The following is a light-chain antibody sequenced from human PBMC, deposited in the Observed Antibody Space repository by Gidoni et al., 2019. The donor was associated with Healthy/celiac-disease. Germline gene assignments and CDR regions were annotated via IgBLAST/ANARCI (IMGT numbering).Light chain of an antibody. CDR1: SSNIGINY. V-gene: IGLV1-47*01. Sequence: QSVLTQPPSASGTPGPRVTISCSGSSSNIGINYVYWYQQLPGTAPKLLIYRNNQRPSGVPDRFSGSKSGTSASLAISGLRSEDEADYYCAAWDDSLSGRVFGGGTKLTVL. CDR3: AAWDDSLSGRV. CDR2: RNN. J-gene: IGLJ3*02.